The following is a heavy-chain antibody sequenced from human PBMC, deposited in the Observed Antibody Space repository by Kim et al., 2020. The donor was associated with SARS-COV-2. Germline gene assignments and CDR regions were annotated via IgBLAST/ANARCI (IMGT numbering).Heavy chain of an antibody. CDR2: LNPSSGST. D-gene: IGHD3-3*01. J-gene: IGHJ6*02. CDR3: ARDWRHFSGRMDV. CDR1: GYTFTNFF. V-gene: IGHV1-46*01. Sequence: ASVKVSCKTSGYTFTNFFTQWVRQAPGNGLEWLGILNPSSGSTKYAQKFRDRVAITRDTSTGTVYMELSSLRSDDTAVYYCARDWRHFSGRMDVWGEGT.